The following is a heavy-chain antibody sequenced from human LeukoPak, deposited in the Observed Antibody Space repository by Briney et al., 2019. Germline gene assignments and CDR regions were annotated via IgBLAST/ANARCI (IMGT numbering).Heavy chain of an antibody. CDR3: ARGIAALDY. CDR1: GGSISSYY. Sequence: SSETLSLTCTVSGGSISSYYWSWIRQPPGKGLEWIGYIYYSGSTNYNPSLKSRVTISVDTSKNQFSLKLSSVTAADTAVYYCARGIAALDYWGQGTLVTVSS. V-gene: IGHV4-59*01. D-gene: IGHD6-13*01. J-gene: IGHJ4*02. CDR2: IYYSGST.